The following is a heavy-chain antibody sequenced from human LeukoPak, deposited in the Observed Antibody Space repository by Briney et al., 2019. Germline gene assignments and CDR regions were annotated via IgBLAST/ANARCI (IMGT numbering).Heavy chain of an antibody. V-gene: IGHV4-59*01. D-gene: IGHD1-26*01. CDR3: ARAVGATGHDWFDP. J-gene: IGHJ5*02. CDR2: IYYSGST. CDR1: GGSISSYY. Sequence: SETLSLTCTVSGGSISSYYWSWIRQPPGKGLEWIGYIYYSGSTNYNPSLKSRVTISVDTSKNHFSLKLSSVTAADTAVYYCARAVGATGHDWFDPWGQGTLVTVSS.